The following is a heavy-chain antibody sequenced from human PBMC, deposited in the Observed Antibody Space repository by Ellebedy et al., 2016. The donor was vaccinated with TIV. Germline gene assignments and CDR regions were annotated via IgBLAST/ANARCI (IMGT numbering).Heavy chain of an antibody. V-gene: IGHV3-21*04. CDR2: ISSAGTYI. CDR3: AKGARDYSGGHYYYSLDV. CDR1: GFAFNSYT. Sequence: GESLKISCTASGFAFNSYTMIWVRRAPGKGLEWISLISSAGTYIYYADSLKGRLLISRDNAKNSLSLQMNSLRAEDTAVYYCAKGARDYSGGHYYYSLDVWGQGTTVTVAS. J-gene: IGHJ6*03. D-gene: IGHD2-15*01.